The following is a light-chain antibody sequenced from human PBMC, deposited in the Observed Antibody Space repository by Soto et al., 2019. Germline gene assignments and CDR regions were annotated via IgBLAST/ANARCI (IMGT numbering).Light chain of an antibody. CDR2: GNS. CDR3: QSYDSSLSGSSV. CDR1: SSNIGAGYD. J-gene: IGLJ1*01. V-gene: IGLV1-40*01. Sequence: QSVRTQPPSVSGTPGQRVTISYTGSSSNIGAGYDVHWYQQLPGTAPKLLIYGNSNRPSGVPDRFSGSKSGTSASLAITGLQAEDEADYYCQSYDSSLSGSSVFGTGTKVTVL.